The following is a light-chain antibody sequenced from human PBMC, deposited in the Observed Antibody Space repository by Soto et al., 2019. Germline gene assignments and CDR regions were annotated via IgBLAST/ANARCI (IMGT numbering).Light chain of an antibody. V-gene: IGKV1-27*01. CDR1: QDISNY. CDR3: QQYYRDPWA. CDR2: GAS. J-gene: IGKJ1*01. Sequence: DIPMTQSPSSLSTFVGDRVTITCRASQDISNYLGWYQQKPGRVPQLLIYGASTLHSGVPSRFSGSGSGTDFTLTISSLQPEDVATYFCQQYYRDPWAFGQGTKVEIK.